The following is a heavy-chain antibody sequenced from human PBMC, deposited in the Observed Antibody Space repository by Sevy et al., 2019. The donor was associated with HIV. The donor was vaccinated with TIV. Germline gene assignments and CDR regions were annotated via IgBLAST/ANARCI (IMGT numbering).Heavy chain of an antibody. Sequence: SETLSLTCTVSGGSVSSGSYYWSWIRQPPGKGLEWIGYIFYGGSTNYNPSLKSRVTITVDTSKNQFSLKLSSVTAADTAVYYCATGLTFGGVIGDAFDNWGQGTMVTVSS. J-gene: IGHJ3*02. V-gene: IGHV4-61*01. D-gene: IGHD3-16*02. CDR2: IFYGGST. CDR1: GGSVSSGSYY. CDR3: ATGLTFGGVIGDAFDN.